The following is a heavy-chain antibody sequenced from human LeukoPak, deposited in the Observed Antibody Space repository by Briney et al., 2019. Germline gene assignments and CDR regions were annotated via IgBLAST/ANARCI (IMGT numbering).Heavy chain of an antibody. CDR3: ARGAPTVRVGYQLLRPASYFFDY. CDR2: ISYDGSNK. D-gene: IGHD2-2*01. V-gene: IGHV3-30-3*01. J-gene: IGHJ4*02. Sequence: GRSLRLSCAASGFTFSSYAMHWVRQAPGKGLEWVAVISYDGSNKYYADSVKGRFTISRDNSKNTLYLQMNSLRAEDTAVYYCARGAPTVRVGYQLLRPASYFFDYWGQGTLVTVSS. CDR1: GFTFSSYA.